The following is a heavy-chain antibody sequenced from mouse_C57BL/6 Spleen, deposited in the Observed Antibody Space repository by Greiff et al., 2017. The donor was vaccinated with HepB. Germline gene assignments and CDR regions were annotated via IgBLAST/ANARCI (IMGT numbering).Heavy chain of an antibody. J-gene: IGHJ4*01. Sequence: EVQLVESGGGLVQPGGSLKLSCAASGFTFSDYYMYWVRQTPEKRLEWVAYISNGGGSTYYPDTVKGRFTISRDNAKNTLYLQMSRLKSEDTAMYYCARRNGYSHYAMDYWGQGTSVTVSS. CDR1: GFTFSDYY. CDR3: ARRNGYSHYAMDY. V-gene: IGHV5-12*01. CDR2: ISNGGGST. D-gene: IGHD2-3*01.